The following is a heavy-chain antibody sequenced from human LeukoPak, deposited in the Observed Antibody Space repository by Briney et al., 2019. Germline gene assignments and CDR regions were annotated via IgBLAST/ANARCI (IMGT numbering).Heavy chain of an antibody. D-gene: IGHD2-15*01. CDR2: ISSDGGSP. Sequence: GGSLRLSCAASGYTFSSYAMHWVRQAPGKGLEYVSGISSDGGSPFHVNSVKGRFTISRDNSKDTLYLQMGSLRAEDMAVYYCAREYCSGGRCQYYFDYWGQGTLVTVSS. J-gene: IGHJ4*02. CDR3: AREYCSGGRCQYYFDY. CDR1: GYTFSSYA. V-gene: IGHV3-64*01.